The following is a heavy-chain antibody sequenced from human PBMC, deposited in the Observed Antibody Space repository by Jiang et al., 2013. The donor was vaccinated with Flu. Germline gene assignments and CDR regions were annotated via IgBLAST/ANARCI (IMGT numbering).Heavy chain of an antibody. Sequence: SQTLSLTCAISGDSVSNNNAAWHWIRQSPSRGLEWLGRTYYRSNWYNDYAISVKSRITVNPDTSKNQFSLQLNSVTPEDTAVYFCVRAVYGGSPPISWFDPWGQGTLVTVSS. J-gene: IGHJ5*02. CDR1: GDSVSNNNAA. CDR3: VRAVYGGSPPISWFDP. V-gene: IGHV6-1*01. CDR2: TYYRSNWYN. D-gene: IGHD1-26*01.